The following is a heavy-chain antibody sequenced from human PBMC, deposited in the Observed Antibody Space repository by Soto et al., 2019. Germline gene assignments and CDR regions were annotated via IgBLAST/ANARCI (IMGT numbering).Heavy chain of an antibody. V-gene: IGHV3-15*07. CDR3: TTDLSARCSGGSCSDAFDI. CDR2: IRNKGDGGTA. J-gene: IGHJ3*02. D-gene: IGHD2-15*01. CDR1: GFIFSHAW. Sequence: DVQVVESGGDLVKPGGSLRLSCAASGFIFSHAWMNWVRQAPGKGLEWVGRIRNKGDGGTADYSAPVKGRFSISRDDLKNTMDLQMNSLKTEDTAVYYCTTDLSARCSGGSCSDAFDIWGHGTMVTVSS.